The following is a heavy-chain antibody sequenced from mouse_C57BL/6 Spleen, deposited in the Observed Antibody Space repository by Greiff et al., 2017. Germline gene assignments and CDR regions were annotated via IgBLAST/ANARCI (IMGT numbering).Heavy chain of an antibody. Sequence: DVQLQESGGDLVKPGGSLKLSCAASGFTFSSYGMSWVRQTPDKRLEWVATISSGGSYTYYPDSVKGRFTISRDNAKNTLYLQMSSLKSEDTAMYYCARPLGSSYNYYAMDYWGQGTSVTVSS. CDR3: ARPLGSSYNYYAMDY. D-gene: IGHD1-1*01. CDR1: GFTFSSYG. J-gene: IGHJ4*01. CDR2: ISSGGSYT. V-gene: IGHV5-6*01.